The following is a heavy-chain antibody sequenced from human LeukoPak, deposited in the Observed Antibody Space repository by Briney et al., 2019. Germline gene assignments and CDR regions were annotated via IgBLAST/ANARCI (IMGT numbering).Heavy chain of an antibody. D-gene: IGHD5-18*01. CDR1: GGSISSYY. Sequence: SETLSLTCTVSGGSISSYYWSWIRQPPGKGLEWIGYIYYSGSTNYHPSLKSRVTISVDTSKNQFSLKLSSVTAADTAVYYCARVDTAEFDPWGQGTLVTVSS. V-gene: IGHV4-59*01. CDR3: ARVDTAEFDP. J-gene: IGHJ5*02. CDR2: IYYSGST.